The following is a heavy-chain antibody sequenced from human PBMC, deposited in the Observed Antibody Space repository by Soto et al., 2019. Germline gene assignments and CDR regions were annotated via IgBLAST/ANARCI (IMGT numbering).Heavy chain of an antibody. CDR1: GYTFTTYG. CDR3: ARVYCGGDCFSGGDFDY. V-gene: IGHV1-18*01. CDR2: ISVYNGDT. Sequence: QVQLVQSGTEVKKAGSAVKVSCKTSGYTFTTYGITWIRQAPGQGLEWIAWISVYNGDTNYAQNVQGRVTITTETLTNTDYLELRCLRSDDTAVYYCARVYCGGDCFSGGDFDYWGQGTLVTVS. D-gene: IGHD2-21*01. J-gene: IGHJ4*02.